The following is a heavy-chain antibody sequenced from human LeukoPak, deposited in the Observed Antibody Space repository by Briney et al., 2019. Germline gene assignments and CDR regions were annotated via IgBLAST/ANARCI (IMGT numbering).Heavy chain of an antibody. J-gene: IGHJ5*02. Sequence: SETLSLTCAVYGGSFSGYYWSWIRQPPGKGLEWIGEINHSGSTNYNPSLKSRVTISVDTSKNQFSLKLSSVTAADTAVYYCARSHGSYNWFDPWGQGTLVTVSS. CDR1: GGSFSGYY. CDR3: ARSHGSYNWFDP. V-gene: IGHV4-34*01. CDR2: INHSGST. D-gene: IGHD3-10*01.